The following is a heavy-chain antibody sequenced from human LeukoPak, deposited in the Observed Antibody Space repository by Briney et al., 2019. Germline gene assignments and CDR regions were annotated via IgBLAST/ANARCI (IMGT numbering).Heavy chain of an antibody. CDR3: AKVFPYYDSSGRYFDY. CDR1: GFTFSSYA. Sequence: GGSLRLSCAASGFTFSSYAMSWVRQAPGKGLEWVSAISGSGGSTYYADSVKGRFTISRDNSKNTLYLHMNNLRAEDTAVYYCAKVFPYYDSSGRYFDYWGQGTLVTVSS. D-gene: IGHD3-22*01. J-gene: IGHJ4*02. V-gene: IGHV3-23*01. CDR2: ISGSGGST.